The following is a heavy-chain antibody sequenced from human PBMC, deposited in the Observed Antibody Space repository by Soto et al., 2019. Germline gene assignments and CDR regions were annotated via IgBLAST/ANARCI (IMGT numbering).Heavy chain of an antibody. Sequence: PSETLSLTCTVSGGSISSSSYYWGWIRQPPGKGLEWIGSIYYSGSTYYNPSLKSRVTISVDTSKNQFSLKLSSVTAADTAVYYCARHLYGDYNLFDYWGQGTLVTVSS. CDR2: IYYSGST. J-gene: IGHJ4*02. V-gene: IGHV4-39*01. CDR3: ARHLYGDYNLFDY. CDR1: GGSISSSSYY. D-gene: IGHD4-17*01.